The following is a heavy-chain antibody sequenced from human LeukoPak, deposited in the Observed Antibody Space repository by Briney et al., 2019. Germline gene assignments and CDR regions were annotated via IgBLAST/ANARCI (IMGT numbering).Heavy chain of an antibody. D-gene: IGHD4-17*01. Sequence: GGSLRPSCAASGFTFSSYAISWVRQAPGGGLEWVSGISGIGGRTHYSDSLKGRFTISKNNSKNTLYLKMDMLRAEDTAVYYWARRAGAYSHPYDYWGQGTLVTVSS. V-gene: IGHV3-23*01. J-gene: IGHJ4*02. CDR3: ARRAGAYSHPYDY. CDR2: ISGIGGRT. CDR1: GFTFSSYA.